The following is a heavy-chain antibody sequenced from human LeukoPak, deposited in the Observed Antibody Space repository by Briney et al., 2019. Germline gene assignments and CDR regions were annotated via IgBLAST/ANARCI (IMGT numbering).Heavy chain of an antibody. J-gene: IGHJ4*02. CDR2: TSYNGNT. V-gene: IGHV1-18*04. D-gene: IGHD6-19*01. Sequence: GASVKVSCKASGYTFSNYGISWVRQAPGLGLEWMGWTSYNGNTNYAQKFQDRVTMTTDTSTTTAYMELRSLESDDTAVYYCARYSGSGWQALGYWGQGTLVTVSS. CDR3: ARYSGSGWQALGY. CDR1: GYTFSNYG.